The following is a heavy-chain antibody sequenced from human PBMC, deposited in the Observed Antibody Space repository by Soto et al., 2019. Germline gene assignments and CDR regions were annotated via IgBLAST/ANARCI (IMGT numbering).Heavy chain of an antibody. Sequence: PSETLSLTCTVSGGSISSYYWSWIRQPPGKGLEWIGYIYYSGSTNYNPSLKSRVTISVDTSKNQFSLKLSSVTAADTAVYYCARVEAGFWSGYSTSAAFWFDPWGQGTLVTVSS. J-gene: IGHJ5*02. D-gene: IGHD3-3*01. CDR3: ARVEAGFWSGYSTSAAFWFDP. V-gene: IGHV4-59*01. CDR1: GGSISSYY. CDR2: IYYSGST.